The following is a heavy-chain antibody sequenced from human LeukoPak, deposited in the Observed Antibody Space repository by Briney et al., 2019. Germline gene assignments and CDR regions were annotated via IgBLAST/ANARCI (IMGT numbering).Heavy chain of an antibody. CDR3: VRNSGELGA. CDR1: GFTVSNNY. J-gene: IGHJ5*02. CDR2: IYSGGST. V-gene: IGHV3-53*01. Sequence: PGGSLILSCAASGFTVSNNYMSWVRRAAGKGLEWVALIYSGGSTYYADSVKGRFTISRDNSKNTLHLQMNSLRAEDTAVYYCVRNSGELGAWGQGTLATVSS. D-gene: IGHD2-21*01.